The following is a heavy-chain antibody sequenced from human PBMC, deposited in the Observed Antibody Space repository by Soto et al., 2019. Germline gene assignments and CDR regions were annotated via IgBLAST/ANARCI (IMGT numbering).Heavy chain of an antibody. V-gene: IGHV3-23*01. CDR3: AKGDRFQWLVQGYFDY. CDR1: GFTFSTYA. CDR2: ISGGGGRT. D-gene: IGHD6-19*01. Sequence: EVQLLESGGGLVQPGGSLRLSCVASGFTFSTYAMNWVRQAPGKGLEWVSAISGGGGRTYYADSVKGRFTISRDNSKNTLYLQMNSLRAEDTAVYYCAKGDRFQWLVQGYFDYWGQGTLVTVSS. J-gene: IGHJ4*02.